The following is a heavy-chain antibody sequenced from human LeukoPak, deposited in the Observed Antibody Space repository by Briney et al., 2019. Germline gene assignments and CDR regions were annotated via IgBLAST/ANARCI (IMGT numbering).Heavy chain of an antibody. CDR3: ARGYNYASDY. CDR1: GFTFNSYW. CDR2: IKQDGSKK. Sequence: PGGSLRLSCAASGFTFNSYWMNWVRQAPGKGLEWVANIKQDGSKKYHVDSVKGRFTISRDNAKNSLYLQMNSLRAEDTAVYYCARGYNYASDYWGQGTLVTVSS. V-gene: IGHV3-7*01. J-gene: IGHJ4*02. D-gene: IGHD5-18*01.